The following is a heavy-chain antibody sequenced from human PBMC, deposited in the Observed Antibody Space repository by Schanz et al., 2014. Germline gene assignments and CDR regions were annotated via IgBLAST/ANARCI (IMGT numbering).Heavy chain of an antibody. J-gene: IGHJ4*02. Sequence: QVQLVQSGAEVKKPGSSVKVSCKASGDTFRSYTINWVRHAPGQGLEWMGRIIPITGITNYAQKFQGRVTFTADKSTSTAFLEVNRMRSEDTAVYYCARTGYDPSLTHWGQGTLVTVSS. CDR1: GDTFRSYT. D-gene: IGHD5-12*01. V-gene: IGHV1-69*02. CDR2: IIPITGIT. CDR3: ARTGYDPSLTH.